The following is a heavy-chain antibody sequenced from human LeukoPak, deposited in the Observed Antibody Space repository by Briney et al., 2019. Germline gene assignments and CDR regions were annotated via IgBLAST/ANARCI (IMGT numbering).Heavy chain of an antibody. CDR3: ARETVRGVFDY. CDR1: GFTVSSNY. J-gene: IGHJ4*02. D-gene: IGHD3-10*01. CDR2: IYSGGST. V-gene: IGHV3-53*01. Sequence: GGSLRLSCAASGFTVSSNYMSWVRQAPGKGLEWVSVIYSGGSTYYADSVKGRFTISRDNSKNTLYLQMNSLRAEDTAVYYCARETVRGVFDYWGQGTRVTVSS.